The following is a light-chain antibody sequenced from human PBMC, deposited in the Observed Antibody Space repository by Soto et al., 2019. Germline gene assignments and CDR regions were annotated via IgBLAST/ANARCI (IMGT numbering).Light chain of an antibody. CDR3: QRYGTSLT. J-gene: IGKJ4*01. CDR1: QFVSSR. CDR2: GAS. Sequence: EIVVTQSPATLSGSPGERVTLSCRASQFVSSRLAWYQQRPGQVPRLLIYGASSRATGIPDRFSGSGSGTDFTLTISRLVPEDFAVYYCQRYGTSLTFGGGTKVDIK. V-gene: IGKV3-20*01.